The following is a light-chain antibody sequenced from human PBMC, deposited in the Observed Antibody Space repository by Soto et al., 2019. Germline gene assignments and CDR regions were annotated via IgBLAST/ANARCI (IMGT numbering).Light chain of an antibody. J-gene: IGLJ3*02. CDR3: CSYAGSYTWV. Sequence: QSALTQPRSVSGSPGQSVTISCTGTSSDVGGYNYVSWYQQHPGTAPKLMIYDVSKRPSGVPDRVSGSKSGNTASLTISGLQAEDEADYYCCSYAGSYTWVFGGGTKLTVL. CDR2: DVS. V-gene: IGLV2-11*01. CDR1: SSDVGGYNY.